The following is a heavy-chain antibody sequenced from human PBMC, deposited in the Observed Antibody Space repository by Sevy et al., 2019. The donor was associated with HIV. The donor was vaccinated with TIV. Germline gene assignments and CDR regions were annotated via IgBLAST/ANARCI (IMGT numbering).Heavy chain of an antibody. J-gene: IGHJ6*02. Sequence: ETLSLTCTVSGGSISSYYWSWIRQPPGKGLEWIGYIYYSGSTNYNPSLKSRVTISVDTSKNQFSLKLSSVTAADTAVYYCARESIRYSGYEDYYYYYGMDVWGQGTTVTVSS. CDR1: GGSISSYY. CDR3: ARESIRYSGYEDYYYYYGMDV. CDR2: IYYSGST. V-gene: IGHV4-59*01. D-gene: IGHD5-12*01.